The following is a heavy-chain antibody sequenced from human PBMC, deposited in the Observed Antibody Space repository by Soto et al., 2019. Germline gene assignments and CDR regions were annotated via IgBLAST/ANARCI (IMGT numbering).Heavy chain of an antibody. CDR2: ISAYNGNT. CDR3: ARDRDYSSGWNNWFDP. V-gene: IGHV1-18*01. J-gene: IGHJ5*02. D-gene: IGHD6-19*01. CDR1: GYTFTSYG. Sequence: QVQLVQSGAEVKKPGASVKVSCKASGYTFTSYGISWVRQAPGQGLEWMGWISAYNGNTNYAQKLQGRVTMTTDTXTIXAYMELRSLRSDDTAVYYCARDRDYSSGWNNWFDPWGQGTLVTVSS.